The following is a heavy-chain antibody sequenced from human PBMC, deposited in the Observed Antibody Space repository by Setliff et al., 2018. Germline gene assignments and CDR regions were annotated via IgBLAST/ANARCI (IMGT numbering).Heavy chain of an antibody. CDR1: GYTFTSYA. V-gene: IGHV1-3*01. CDR3: ARDNIGYITGIPYYYYYYMDV. D-gene: IGHD1-20*01. CDR2: INAGNGNT. Sequence: ASVKVSCKASGYTFTSYAMHWVRQTPGQRLEWMGWINAGNGNTKYSQKFQGRVTITRDTSASTAYMELSSLRSEDTAVYYCARDNIGYITGIPYYYYYYMDVWGKGTTVTVSS. J-gene: IGHJ6*03.